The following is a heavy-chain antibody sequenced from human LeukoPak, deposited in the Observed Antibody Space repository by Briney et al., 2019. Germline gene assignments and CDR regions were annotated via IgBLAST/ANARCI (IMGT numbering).Heavy chain of an antibody. CDR1: GFTFDDYA. D-gene: IGHD3-22*01. CDR3: ARDNGYYDSSGYLARFDY. CDR2: ISWDGGST. Sequence: GGSLRLSCAASGFTFDDYAMHWVRQAPGKGLEWVSLISWDGGSTYYADSVKGRFTISRDNAKNSLYLQMNSLRAEDTAVYYCARDNGYYDSSGYLARFDYWGQGTLVTVSS. J-gene: IGHJ4*02. V-gene: IGHV3-43D*03.